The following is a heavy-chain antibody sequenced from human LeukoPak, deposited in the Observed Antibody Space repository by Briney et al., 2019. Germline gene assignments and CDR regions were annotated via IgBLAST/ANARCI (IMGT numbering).Heavy chain of an antibody. CDR3: ARERWEKYSSSFGFDY. D-gene: IGHD6-6*01. J-gene: IGHJ4*02. Sequence: QASETLSLTCTVSGGSISSSSYYWGWIRQPPGKGLEWIGSIYYSGSTYYNPSLKSRVTISVDTSKNQFSLKLSSVTAADTAVYYCARERWEKYSSSFGFDYWGQGTLVTVSS. V-gene: IGHV4-39*02. CDR2: IYYSGST. CDR1: GGSISSSSYY.